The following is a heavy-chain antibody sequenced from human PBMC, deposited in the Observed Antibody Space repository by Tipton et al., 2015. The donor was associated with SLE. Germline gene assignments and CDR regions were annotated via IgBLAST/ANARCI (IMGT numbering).Heavy chain of an antibody. CDR3: ARVAVAYYYYMDV. D-gene: IGHD6-19*01. CDR2: IYHSGST. CDR1: GYSISSGYY. J-gene: IGHJ6*03. V-gene: IGHV4-38-2*02. Sequence: TLSLTCTVSGYSISSGYYWGWIRQPPGKGLGWIAGIYHSGSTYYNPSLKSRVSTSVDTSKNQFSLKLSSVTAADTAVYYCARVAVAYYYYMDVWGKGTTVTVSS.